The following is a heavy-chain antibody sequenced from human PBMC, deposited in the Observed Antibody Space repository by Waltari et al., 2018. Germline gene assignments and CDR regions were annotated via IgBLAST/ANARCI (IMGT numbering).Heavy chain of an antibody. J-gene: IGHJ4*02. D-gene: IGHD2-21*01. V-gene: IGHV1-2*06. CDR2: INPNSGGT. Sequence: QVQLVQSGAEVKKPGASVKVSCKASGYTFTGYYMHWVRQAPGQGLEWMGRINPNSGGTNDAQKFQGRVTITADKSTSTAYMELSSLRSEDTAVYYCARGSDYCGGDCPFDYWGQGTLVTVSS. CDR3: ARGSDYCGGDCPFDY. CDR1: GYTFTGYY.